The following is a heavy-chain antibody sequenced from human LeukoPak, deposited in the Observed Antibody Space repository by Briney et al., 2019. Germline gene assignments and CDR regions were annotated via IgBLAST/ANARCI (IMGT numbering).Heavy chain of an antibody. J-gene: IGHJ5*02. CDR2: IYHSGST. V-gene: IGHV4-4*02. CDR1: GGSIINSNW. Sequence: SGTLSLTCAVSGGSIINSNWWSWVRQPPGKGLEWIGEIYHSGSTNYNPSLKSRVTISVDKSKNQFSLKLSSVTAADTAVYYCARVPYSSSWPGFDPWGQGTLVTVSS. CDR3: ARVPYSSSWPGFDP. D-gene: IGHD6-13*01.